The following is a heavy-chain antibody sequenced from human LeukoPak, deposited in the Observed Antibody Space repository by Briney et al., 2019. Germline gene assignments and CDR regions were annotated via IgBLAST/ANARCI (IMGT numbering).Heavy chain of an antibody. CDR3: ARDPPSPVVATSFYFDY. CDR1: GGSISSSNW. V-gene: IGHV3-53*01. D-gene: IGHD5-12*01. Sequence: PSGTLSLTCAVSGGSISSSNWWSWVRQPPGKGLEWVSVIYSGGSTYYADSVNGRFTISRDNSKNTLYLQMNSLRAEDTAVYYCARDPPSPVVATSFYFDYWGQGTLVTVSS. CDR2: IYSGGST. J-gene: IGHJ4*02.